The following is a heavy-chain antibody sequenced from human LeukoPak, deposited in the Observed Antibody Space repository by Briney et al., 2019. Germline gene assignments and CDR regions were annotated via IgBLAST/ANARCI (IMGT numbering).Heavy chain of an antibody. CDR3: ARWNGGLDV. CDR2: ISSDGDST. D-gene: IGHD1-1*01. CDR1: GFTFSSYA. Sequence: PGGSLRLSCTASGFTFSSYAMHWVRQAPGKGPQFVSGISSDGDSTYYADSVKSTFTISRDNSKNTLYLQVGSLRVEDMAVYYCARWNGGLDVWGQGTTVTVSS. V-gene: IGHV3-64*02. J-gene: IGHJ6*02.